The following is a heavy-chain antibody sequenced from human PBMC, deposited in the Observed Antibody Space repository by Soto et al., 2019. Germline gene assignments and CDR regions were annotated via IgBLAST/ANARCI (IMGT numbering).Heavy chain of an antibody. CDR3: ARGYVQLWTPGGYYFDY. J-gene: IGHJ4*02. V-gene: IGHV4-4*02. CDR2: IYHSGST. D-gene: IGHD5-18*01. CDR1: GGSISSSNW. Sequence: QVQLQESGPGLVKPSGTLSLTCAVSGGSISSSNWWSWVRQPPGKGLEWIGEIYHSGSTNYNLSLKSRVTISVDKSKNQFSLKLSSVTAADTAVYYCARGYVQLWTPGGYYFDYWGQGTLVTVSS.